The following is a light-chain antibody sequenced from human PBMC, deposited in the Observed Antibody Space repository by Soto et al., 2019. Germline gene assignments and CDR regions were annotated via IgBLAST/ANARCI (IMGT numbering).Light chain of an antibody. J-gene: IGKJ4*01. Sequence: EIVLTQSPATLSLSPGERATLSCRASQSVNTYLAWYRQRPGQAPRLLMYDASNRATGIPARFSGRGSGTNFTLTIDSLEPEDFADYYCQQRSNWPLTFGGGTKVEIK. CDR2: DAS. V-gene: IGKV3-11*01. CDR3: QQRSNWPLT. CDR1: QSVNTY.